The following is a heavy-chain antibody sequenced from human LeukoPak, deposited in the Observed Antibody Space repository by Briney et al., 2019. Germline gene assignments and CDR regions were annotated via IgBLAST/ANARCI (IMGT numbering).Heavy chain of an antibody. D-gene: IGHD6-19*01. Sequence: SETLSLTCTVSGXSIXXXSXXXXXXRXPXGKGXXXIGSIXYSGNANYNPSLKSRLTISVDTSKNQFSLKLSSVTAADTAVYYCARHLPAGTDCFDPWGQGTLVTVSS. CDR1: GXSIXXXSXX. J-gene: IGHJ5*02. CDR3: ARHLPAGTDCFDP. CDR2: IXYSGNA. V-gene: IGHV4-39*01.